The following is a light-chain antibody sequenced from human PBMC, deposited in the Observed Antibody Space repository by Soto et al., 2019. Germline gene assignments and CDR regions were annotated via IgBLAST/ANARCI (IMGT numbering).Light chain of an antibody. Sequence: DIKMTQSPSSLSASVGDRVTITCRASQSISSHLHWYQQKPGKAPKLLISTASILQTGVPSRFSGSGSGTDFTLTISSLQPDYFANYSCQESFNYAWTVGQGTKVEMK. CDR3: QESFNYAWT. CDR2: TAS. J-gene: IGKJ1*01. V-gene: IGKV1-39*01. CDR1: QSISSH.